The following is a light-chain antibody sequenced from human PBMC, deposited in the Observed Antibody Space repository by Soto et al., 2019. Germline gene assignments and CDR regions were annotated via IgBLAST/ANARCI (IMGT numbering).Light chain of an antibody. CDR2: GAS. J-gene: IGKJ1*01. V-gene: IGKV3-20*01. Sequence: EIMLTQPPPTLSVSTRETATRSCGASESVRSNLAWYQQKPGQAPRLLIYGASNRATGIPARFSGSGSGTDFTLTISRLEPEDFAVYYCQQYGSSPWTFGQGTIVDVK. CDR3: QQYGSSPWT. CDR1: ESVRSN.